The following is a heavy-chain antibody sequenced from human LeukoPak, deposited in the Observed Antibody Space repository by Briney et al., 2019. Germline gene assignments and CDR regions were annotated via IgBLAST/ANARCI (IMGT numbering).Heavy chain of an antibody. CDR1: GGSIHTYN. D-gene: IGHD5-18*01. CDR3: ARDRQHSYGSDLDH. V-gene: IGHV4-4*07. Sequence: SETLSLTCTVSGGSIHTYNWMWIRQPGGKGLELIGRNNFAGRGYYNPSLKSRVTISVDSPSNQFSLELTSVTAADTAVYYCARDRQHSYGSDLDHWGQGILVTVSS. CDR2: NNFAGRG. J-gene: IGHJ4*02.